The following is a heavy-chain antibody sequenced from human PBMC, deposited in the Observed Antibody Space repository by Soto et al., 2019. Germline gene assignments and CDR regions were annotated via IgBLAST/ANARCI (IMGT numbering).Heavy chain of an antibody. CDR3: ARVCGGDCHYGMDV. D-gene: IGHD2-21*02. J-gene: IGHJ6*02. CDR1: GGSISSGGYY. CDR2: IYYSGST. V-gene: IGHV4-31*03. Sequence: QVQLQESGPGLVKPSQTLSLTCTVSGGSISSGGYYWSWIRQHPGKGLEWIGYIYYSGSTYYNPSLKSRVTISVDTSKNQFSLKRSSVTAEDTAVYYCARVCGGDCHYGMDVWGQGTTVTVSS.